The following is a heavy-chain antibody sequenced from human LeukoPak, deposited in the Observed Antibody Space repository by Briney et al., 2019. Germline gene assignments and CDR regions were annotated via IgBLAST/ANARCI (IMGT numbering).Heavy chain of an antibody. CDR3: AKATYYYDSSGYYPYFDY. V-gene: IGHV3-9*01. J-gene: IGHJ4*02. Sequence: PGGSLRLSCAASGFTFDDYAMHWVRQAPGKGLEWVSGISWNSGSIGYADSVKGRFTISRDNSKNTLYLQMNSLRAEDTAVYYCAKATYYYDSSGYYPYFDYWGQGTLVTVSS. CDR2: ISWNSGSI. D-gene: IGHD3-22*01. CDR1: GFTFDDYA.